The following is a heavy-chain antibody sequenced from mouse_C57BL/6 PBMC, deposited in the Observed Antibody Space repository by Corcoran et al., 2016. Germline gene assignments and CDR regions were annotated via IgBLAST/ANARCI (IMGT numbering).Heavy chain of an antibody. V-gene: IGHV1-75*01. CDR2: IFPGSGST. CDR1: GYTFTDYY. Sequence: QDQLQQSGPELVKPGASVKISCKASGYTFTDYYINWVKQRPGQGLEWIGWIFPGSGSTYYNEKFKGKATLTVDKSSSTAYMLLSSLTSEDSAVYFCARTAYYGSSFDYWGQGTTLTVSS. J-gene: IGHJ2*01. CDR3: ARTAYYGSSFDY. D-gene: IGHD1-1*01.